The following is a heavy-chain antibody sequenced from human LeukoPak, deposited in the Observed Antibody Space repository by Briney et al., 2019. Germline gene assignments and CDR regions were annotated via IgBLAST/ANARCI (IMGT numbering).Heavy chain of an antibody. J-gene: IGHJ4*02. D-gene: IGHD1-26*01. CDR3: ARHPVGATSDY. CDR2: IYYSGST. CDR1: GGSISSSIYY. Sequence: SETLSLTCTVSGGSISSSIYYWGWIRQPPGKGLEWIGSIYYSGSTYYNPSLKSRVTISVDTSKNQFSLKLSSVTAADTAVYYCARHPVGATSDYWGQGTLVTVSS. V-gene: IGHV4-39*01.